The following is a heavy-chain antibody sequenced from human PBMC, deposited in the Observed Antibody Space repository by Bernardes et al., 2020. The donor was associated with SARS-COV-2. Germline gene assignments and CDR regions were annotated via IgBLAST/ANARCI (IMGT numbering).Heavy chain of an antibody. CDR2: IYYSGST. J-gene: IGHJ4*02. CDR3: ARGWGITMVRGDTPFDY. V-gene: IGHV4-39*07. Sequence: SEPLSLTCTVSGGSISSSSYYWGWIRQPPGKGLEWIGSIYYSGSTYYNPSLKSRVTISVDTSKNQFSLKLSSVTAADTAVYYCARGWGITMVRGDTPFDYWGQGTLVTVSS. CDR1: GGSISSSSYY. D-gene: IGHD3-10*01.